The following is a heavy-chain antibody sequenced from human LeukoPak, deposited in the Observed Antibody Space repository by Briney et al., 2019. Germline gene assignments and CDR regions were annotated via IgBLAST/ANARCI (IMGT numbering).Heavy chain of an antibody. CDR1: GFTFSSYS. D-gene: IGHD3-22*01. J-gene: IGHJ4*02. Sequence: GSLRLSCAASGFTFSSYSMNWVRQPPGKGLEWIGEINHSGSTNYNPSLKSRVTISVDTSKNQFSLKLSSVTAADTAVYFCARARITMIVAPPHFDYWGQGTLVTVSS. V-gene: IGHV4-34*01. CDR2: INHSGST. CDR3: ARARITMIVAPPHFDY.